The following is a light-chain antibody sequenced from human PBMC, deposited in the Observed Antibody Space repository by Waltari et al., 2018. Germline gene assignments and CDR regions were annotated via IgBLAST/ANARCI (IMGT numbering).Light chain of an antibody. CDR3: QQYYRSRT. J-gene: IGKJ1*01. CDR1: QSVFYRSDNKNY. V-gene: IGKV4-1*01. Sequence: DIVMTQSPDSLAVSLGERATIDCKASQSVFYRSDNKNYLAWYPPKPGQPPKLPFYWASTRESGVPDRFSASGSGTDFTLTINNLQAEDVAVYYCQQYYRSRTFGQGTKVEIK. CDR2: WAS.